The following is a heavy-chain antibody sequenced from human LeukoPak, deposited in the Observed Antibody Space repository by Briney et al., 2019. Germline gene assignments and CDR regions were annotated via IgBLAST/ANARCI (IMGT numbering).Heavy chain of an antibody. Sequence: ASVKVSCKASGYTFTSYYMHWVRQAPGQGLEWMGIINPSGGSTTYAQKFQGRVTMTRDTSTSTVYMELSSLRSEDTAVYYCARDATRTGDIVVLVAARGGYFDYWGQGTLVTVSS. CDR3: ARDATRTGDIVVLVAARGGYFDY. CDR2: INPSGGST. D-gene: IGHD2-15*01. CDR1: GYTFTSYY. V-gene: IGHV1-46*01. J-gene: IGHJ4*02.